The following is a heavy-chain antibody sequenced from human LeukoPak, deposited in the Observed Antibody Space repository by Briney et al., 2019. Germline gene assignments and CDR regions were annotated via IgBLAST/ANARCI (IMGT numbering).Heavy chain of an antibody. CDR3: ARSEHSSSSFDY. J-gene: IGHJ4*02. CDR1: GFTLSSSA. D-gene: IGHD6-6*01. V-gene: IGHV3-21*01. Sequence: PGGSLRLSCAASGFTLSSSAMSWVRQAPGKGLEWVSYISSSSTHIYYADSVKGRFTISRDNARNSLYLQMNSLRAEDTAIYYCARSEHSSSSFDYWGQGTLVTVSS. CDR2: ISSSSTHI.